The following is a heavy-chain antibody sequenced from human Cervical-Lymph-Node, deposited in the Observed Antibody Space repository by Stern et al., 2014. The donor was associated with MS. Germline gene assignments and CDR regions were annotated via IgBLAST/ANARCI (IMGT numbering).Heavy chain of an antibody. Sequence: VQLVDSGGGVVQPGRSLRLACEASGFTFSSYGMHWVRQHPYKGLAWVAVIWSDVSNKYYTDSVKGRFTISRDNSKNALYLQMNSLRAEDTAVYYCARDSTKGGSNYWGQGTLVTVSS. CDR3: ARDSTKGGSNY. J-gene: IGHJ4*02. CDR1: GFTFSSYG. V-gene: IGHV3-33*01. CDR2: IWSDVSNK. D-gene: IGHD1-26*01.